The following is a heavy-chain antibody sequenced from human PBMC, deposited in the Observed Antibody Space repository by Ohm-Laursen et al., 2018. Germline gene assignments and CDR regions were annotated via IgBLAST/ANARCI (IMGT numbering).Heavy chain of an antibody. CDR1: GGSISSSSYY. J-gene: IGHJ5*02. D-gene: IGHD3-10*01. Sequence: SQTLSLTCTVSGGSISSSSYYWGWIRQPPGKGLEWIGNIYYSGSTYYNPSLKSRVAISVDTSKNQFSLKLSSVTAADTAVYYCARRGYYGSGSYPWGQGTLVTVSS. CDR3: ARRGYYGSGSYP. V-gene: IGHV4-39*01. CDR2: IYYSGST.